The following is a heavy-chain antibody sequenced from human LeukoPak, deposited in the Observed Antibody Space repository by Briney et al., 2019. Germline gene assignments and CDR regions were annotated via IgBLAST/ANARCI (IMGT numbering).Heavy chain of an antibody. J-gene: IGHJ4*02. D-gene: IGHD2-21*02. Sequence: PSETLSLTCGVSGDSISSDGHSWRWIRQPPGKGLEWVGYIYHSGAAYHNPSLKSRLALSVDTSNNQFSLQLNSVTAADTAMYYCAKSDGYGLIDYLGQGTLVTVSS. CDR1: GDSISSDGHS. V-gene: IGHV4-30-4*07. CDR3: AKSDGYGLIDY. CDR2: IYHSGAA.